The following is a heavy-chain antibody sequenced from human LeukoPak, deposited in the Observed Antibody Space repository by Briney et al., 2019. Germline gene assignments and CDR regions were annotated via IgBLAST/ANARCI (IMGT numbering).Heavy chain of an antibody. Sequence: GGSLRLSCAASGFTFSSYSMNWVRQAPGKGLEWVSSISSSSSYIYYADSVKGRFTISRDTAKNSLYLQMNSLRAEDTAVYYCARDPVPDGMDVWGQGTTVTVSS. CDR1: GFTFSSYS. V-gene: IGHV3-21*01. J-gene: IGHJ6*02. CDR3: ARDPVPDGMDV. CDR2: ISSSSSYI.